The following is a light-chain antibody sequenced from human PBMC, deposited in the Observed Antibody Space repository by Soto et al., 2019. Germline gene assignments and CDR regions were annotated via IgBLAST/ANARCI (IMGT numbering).Light chain of an antibody. Sequence: QFVLTQPPSASATPGQRVTISCSGSSSNIGSNSVNWYQQLPGTAPKRLIYSNDQRPSGVPDRFSGSKSGTSASLAISGLRSEDEGDYYCAAWDDSLNGFHVFGTGTKVTVL. V-gene: IGLV1-44*01. CDR1: SSNIGSNS. CDR2: SND. CDR3: AAWDDSLNGFHV. J-gene: IGLJ1*01.